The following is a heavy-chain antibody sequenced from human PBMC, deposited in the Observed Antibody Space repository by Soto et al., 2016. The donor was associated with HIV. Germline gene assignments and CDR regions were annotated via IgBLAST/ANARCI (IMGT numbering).Heavy chain of an antibody. CDR1: GYTFTDYF. V-gene: IGHV1-8*03. CDR2: MNPNSGNT. J-gene: IGHJ4*02. D-gene: IGHD3-10*01. CDR3: ARDGLMVRGLHY. Sequence: QVQLVQSGAEVKKPGASVKVSCKASGYTFTDYFMNWVRQATGQGLEWMGWMNPNSGNTGYAQKFQGRVTITRNTSISTAYMELSSLRSEDTAVYYCARDGLMVRGLHYWGQGTLVTVSS.